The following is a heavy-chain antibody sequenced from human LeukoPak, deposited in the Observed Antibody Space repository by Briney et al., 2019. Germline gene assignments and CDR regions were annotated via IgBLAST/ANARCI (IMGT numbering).Heavy chain of an antibody. D-gene: IGHD1-26*01. CDR2: IAGSDGTT. J-gene: IGHJ4*02. Sequence: PGGSLRLSCAASRFTFSSYSMSWVRQAPGKGLEWVSTIAGSDGTTYYADSVKGRFTISRDNSKNTLYLQMNSLRAEDTAVYYCAKAGGRREQGDNYFDYWGQGTLVTVSS. CDR3: AKAGGRREQGDNYFDY. CDR1: RFTFSSYS. V-gene: IGHV3-23*01.